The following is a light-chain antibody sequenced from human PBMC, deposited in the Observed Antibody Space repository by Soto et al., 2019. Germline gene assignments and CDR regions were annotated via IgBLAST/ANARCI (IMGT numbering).Light chain of an antibody. CDR3: GSWDSSLSAYV. V-gene: IGLV1-51*01. CDR2: DDN. Sequence: HSVLKQPPSVSAAPGQKVTISGSGSSSNIGGNSVSWYQQLPGTAPKLLIYDDNKRPSGIPDRFSGSKSGTSATLGITGFQTGDEADYYCGSWDSSLSAYVFGTGTNVTVL. CDR1: SSNIGGNS. J-gene: IGLJ1*01.